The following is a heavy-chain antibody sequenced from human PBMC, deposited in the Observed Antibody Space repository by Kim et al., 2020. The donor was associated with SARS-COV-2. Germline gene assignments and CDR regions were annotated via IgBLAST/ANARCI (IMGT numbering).Heavy chain of an antibody. V-gene: IGHV1-69*13. J-gene: IGHJ6*02. CDR2: IIPIFGTA. Sequence: SVKVSCKASGGTFSSYAITWVRQAPGQGLEWMGGIIPIFGTANYAQKFQGRVTITADESTSTAYMELSSLRSEDTAVYYCARGHKDYDFWSGYVRSRVYSYYYGMDVWGQGTTVTVSS. CDR3: ARGHKDYDFWSGYVRSRVYSYYYGMDV. CDR1: GGTFSSYA. D-gene: IGHD3-3*01.